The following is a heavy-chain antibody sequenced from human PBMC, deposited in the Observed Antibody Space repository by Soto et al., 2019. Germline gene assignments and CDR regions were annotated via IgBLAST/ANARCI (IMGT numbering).Heavy chain of an antibody. CDR1: GFTFSSYG. CDR3: AKDAQYYYDSSGYYGTFDY. V-gene: IGHV3-30*18. J-gene: IGHJ4*02. D-gene: IGHD3-22*01. CDR2: ISYDGSNK. Sequence: GGSLRLSCAASGFTFSSYGIHWVRQAPGKGLEWVALISYDGSNKYYADSVKGRFTISRDNSKNTLYLQMNSLRAEDTAMYYCAKDAQYYYDSSGYYGTFDYWGQGTPVTVYS.